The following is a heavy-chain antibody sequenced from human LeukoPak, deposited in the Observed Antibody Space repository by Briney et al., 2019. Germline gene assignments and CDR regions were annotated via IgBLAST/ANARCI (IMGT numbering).Heavy chain of an antibody. CDR2: INPSGGST. CDR1: GYTFTSYY. J-gene: IGHJ5*02. V-gene: IGHV1-46*01. CDR3: ARSKGGRCSSTSCYGVWFDP. Sequence: GASVKVSCKASGYTFTSYYMHWVRQAPGQGLEWMGIINPSGGSTSYAQKFQGRVTMTRDTSTSTVYMELSSLRPEDTAVYYCARSKGGRCSSTSCYGVWFDPWGQGTLVTVSS. D-gene: IGHD2-2*01.